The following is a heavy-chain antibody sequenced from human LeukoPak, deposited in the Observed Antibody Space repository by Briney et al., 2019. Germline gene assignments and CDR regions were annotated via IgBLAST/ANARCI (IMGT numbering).Heavy chain of an antibody. CDR2: INHSGST. D-gene: IGHD3-10*01. CDR3: ARRSISGFGSPNSFDY. Sequence: PSETLSLTCTVSNYSISTDYYWGWIRQPPGKGLEWIGEINHSGSTNYNPSLKSRVTISVDTSKNQFSLKLSSVTAADTAVYYCARRSISGFGSPNSFDYWGQGTLVTVSS. J-gene: IGHJ4*02. CDR1: NYSISTDYY. V-gene: IGHV4-38-2*02.